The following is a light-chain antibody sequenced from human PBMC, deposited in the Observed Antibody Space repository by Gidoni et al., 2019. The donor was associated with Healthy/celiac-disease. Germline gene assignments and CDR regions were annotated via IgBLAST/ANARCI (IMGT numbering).Light chain of an antibody. V-gene: IGKV1-39*01. CDR3: QQSYSTPRT. J-gene: IGKJ1*01. CDR2: AAS. CDR1: QSISSY. Sequence: DLQLTQTPSSLSASEGDRATITCRASQSISSYLNWYPQKPGKAPKLLIYAASSVQSGFPSRFSGSGSGTDFTLTISSLQPEDFATYYCQQSYSTPRTFGQGTKVEIK.